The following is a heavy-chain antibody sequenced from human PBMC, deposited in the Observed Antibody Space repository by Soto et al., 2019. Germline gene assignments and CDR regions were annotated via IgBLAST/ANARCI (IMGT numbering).Heavy chain of an antibody. CDR1: GYTFTSYD. D-gene: IGHD3-3*01. V-gene: IGHV1-8*01. J-gene: IGHJ5*02. CDR3: ARGAVIQLRFVEWLRYWFDP. Sequence: ASVKVSCKASGYTFTSYDINWVRQATGQGLEWMGWMNPNSGNTGYAQKFQGRVTMTRNTSISTAYMELSSLRSEDTAVYYCARGAVIQLRFVEWLRYWFDPWGQGTLVTVSS. CDR2: MNPNSGNT.